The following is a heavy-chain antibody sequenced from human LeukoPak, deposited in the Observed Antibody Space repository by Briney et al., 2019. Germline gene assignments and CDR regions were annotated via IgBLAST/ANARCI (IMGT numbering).Heavy chain of an antibody. V-gene: IGHV1-69*13. CDR1: GGTFSSYA. J-gene: IGHJ4*02. CDR2: IIPIFGTA. D-gene: IGHD5-18*01. CDR3: AREGATGTAMVSFDY. Sequence: VKVSCKASGGTFSSYAISWVRQAPGQGLEWMGGIIPIFGTANYAQKFQGRVTITADESTSTAYMELSSLRSEDTAVYYCAREGATGTAMVSFDYWGQGTLVTVSS.